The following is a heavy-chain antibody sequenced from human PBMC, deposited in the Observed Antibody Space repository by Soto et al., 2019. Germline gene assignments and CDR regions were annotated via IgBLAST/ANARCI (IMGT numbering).Heavy chain of an antibody. CDR1: GDSVSSNSAA. Sequence: SQTLSLTCAISGDSVSSNSAAWNWIRQSPSRGLEWLGRTYYRSKWYNDYAVSVKSRITINPDTSKNQFSLQLNSVTPEDTAVYYCARDPYSSSVRRRNCFDPWGRGTLVTVSS. CDR2: TYYRSKWYN. V-gene: IGHV6-1*01. D-gene: IGHD6-13*01. CDR3: ARDPYSSSVRRRNCFDP. J-gene: IGHJ5*02.